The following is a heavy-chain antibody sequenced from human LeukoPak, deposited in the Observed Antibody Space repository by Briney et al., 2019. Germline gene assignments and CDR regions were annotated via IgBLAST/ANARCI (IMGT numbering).Heavy chain of an antibody. V-gene: IGHV4-39*07. CDR1: GGSISSSSYY. J-gene: IGHJ3*02. D-gene: IGHD1-26*01. Sequence: RTSETLSLTCTVSGGSISSSSYYWGWIRQPPGKGLEWIGSIYYSGSTYYNPSLKSRVTISVDTSKNQFSLKLSSVTAADTAVYYCAKDSGSYRGDAFDIWGQGTMVTVSS. CDR3: AKDSGSYRGDAFDI. CDR2: IYYSGST.